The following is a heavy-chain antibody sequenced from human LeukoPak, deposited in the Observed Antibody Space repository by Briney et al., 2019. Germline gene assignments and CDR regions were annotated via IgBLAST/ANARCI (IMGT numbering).Heavy chain of an antibody. D-gene: IGHD2-2*01. CDR3: ATLYCSSTSCYAFDI. CDR2: IYHSGST. J-gene: IGHJ3*02. CDR1: GGSISGYS. V-gene: IGHV4-38-2*02. Sequence: SETLSLTCTVSGGSISGYSWGWIRQPPGKGLEWIGSIYHSGSTYYNPSLKSRVTISVDTSKNQFSLNLSSVTAADTAVYYCATLYCSSTSCYAFDIWGQGTMVTVSS.